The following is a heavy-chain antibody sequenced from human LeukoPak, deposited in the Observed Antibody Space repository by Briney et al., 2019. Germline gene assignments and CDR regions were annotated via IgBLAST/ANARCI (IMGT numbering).Heavy chain of an antibody. V-gene: IGHV4-59*01. CDR3: ARDRGYCSGGSCYRWFDP. CDR2: IYYSGST. J-gene: IGHJ5*02. Sequence: SETLSLTCTVSGRSLSSDCWSWIRQPPGKGLEWIGYIYYSGSTNYNPSLKSRVTISVDTSKNQFSLKLSSVTAADTAVYYCARDRGYCSGGSCYRWFDPWGQGTLVTVSS. D-gene: IGHD2-15*01. CDR1: GRSLSSDC.